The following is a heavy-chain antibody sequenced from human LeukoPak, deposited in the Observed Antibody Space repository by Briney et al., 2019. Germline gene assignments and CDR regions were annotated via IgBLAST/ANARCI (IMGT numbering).Heavy chain of an antibody. Sequence: GGALRLSCATSGSTFSRYSMSWVRQAPGKGLEWISYINRGGGSKYYADSVKGRFTISRDNARNSLYLQRNSLRAEDTAVYYCASAYASYDFWGGYENFDFWGQGTLVTVSS. J-gene: IGHJ4*02. V-gene: IGHV3-48*01. D-gene: IGHD3-3*01. CDR1: GSTFSRYS. CDR2: INRGGGSK. CDR3: ASAYASYDFWGGYENFDF.